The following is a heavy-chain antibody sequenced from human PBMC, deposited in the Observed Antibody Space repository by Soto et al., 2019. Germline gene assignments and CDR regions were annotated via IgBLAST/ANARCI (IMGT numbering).Heavy chain of an antibody. D-gene: IGHD2-15*01. V-gene: IGHV1-69*01. CDR2: IIPIFGTA. CDR3: ARDIMVRGEVVAATRDYYYSMDV. J-gene: IGHJ6*02. Sequence: QVQLVQSGAEVKKPGSSVKVSCKASGGTFSSYAISWVRQAPGQGLEWMGGIIPIFGTANYAQKFQGRVTSTADEATNTAYMELSRLRSEDTGVYYCARDIMVRGEVVAATRDYYYSMDVWGQGTTVTVSS. CDR1: GGTFSSYA.